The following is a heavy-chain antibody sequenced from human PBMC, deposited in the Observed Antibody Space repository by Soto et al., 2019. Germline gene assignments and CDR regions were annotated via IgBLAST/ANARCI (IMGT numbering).Heavy chain of an antibody. J-gene: IGHJ6*03. D-gene: IGHD3-3*01. CDR3: ARLKAAGYDFWSGLNYYYYMDV. Sequence: SETLSLTCTVSGGSISSYYWSWIRQPPGKGLGWIGYIYYSGSTNYNPSLKSRVTISVDTSKNQFSLKLSSVTAADTAVYYCARLKAAGYDFWSGLNYYYYMDVWGKGTTVTVSS. CDR1: GGSISSYY. V-gene: IGHV4-59*08. CDR2: IYYSGST.